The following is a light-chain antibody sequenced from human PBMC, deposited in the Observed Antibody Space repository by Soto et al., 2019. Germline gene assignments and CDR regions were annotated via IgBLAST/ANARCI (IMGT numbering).Light chain of an antibody. CDR2: DVS. Sequence: QSALTQPRSVSGFPGQSVTISCSGTSSDVGGYKYVSWYQQHPGKAPKLMIYDVSKRPSGVPDRFSGSKSGNTASLTISGLQAEDEADYYCCSYAGSYTVVFGGGTKVTVL. CDR3: CSYAGSYTVV. V-gene: IGLV2-11*01. CDR1: SSDVGGYKY. J-gene: IGLJ2*01.